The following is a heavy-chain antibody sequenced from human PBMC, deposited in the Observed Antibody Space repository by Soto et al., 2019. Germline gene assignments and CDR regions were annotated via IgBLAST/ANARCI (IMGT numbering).Heavy chain of an antibody. J-gene: IGHJ5*02. Sequence: PGGSLRLSCAASGFTFSDYYMSWIRQAPGKGLEWVSYIGGSGTTVYYAVSVKGRFTISRDNAKNSLYLQMNSLRAEDTAVYYCARLRRYSSTSKWFDPWGQGTLVTVSS. CDR3: ARLRRYSSTSKWFDP. CDR1: GFTFSDYY. CDR2: IGGSGTTV. D-gene: IGHD5-18*01. V-gene: IGHV3-11*01.